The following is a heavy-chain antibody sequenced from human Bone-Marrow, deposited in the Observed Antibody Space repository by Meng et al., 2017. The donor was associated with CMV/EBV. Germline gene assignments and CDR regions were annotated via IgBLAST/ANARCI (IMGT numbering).Heavy chain of an antibody. J-gene: IGHJ6*02. CDR3: ARVGTYYYGSGSYLDSRRNDYYGMDV. Sequence: SETLSLTCTVSGGSISSSSYYWGWIRQPPGKGLEWVGSIYYSGSTYYNPSLKSRVTISVDTSKNQFSLKLSSVTAADTAVYYCARVGTYYYGSGSYLDSRRNDYYGMDVWGQGTTVTVSS. CDR1: GGSISSSSYY. V-gene: IGHV4-39*01. D-gene: IGHD3-10*01. CDR2: IYYSGST.